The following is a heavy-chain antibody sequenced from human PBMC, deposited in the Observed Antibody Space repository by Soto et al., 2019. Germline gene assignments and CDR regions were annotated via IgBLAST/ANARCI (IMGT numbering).Heavy chain of an antibody. V-gene: IGHV4-39*01. CDR1: GGSISSSSNH. J-gene: IGHJ4*02. CDR2: IYYIENT. Sequence: QLQLQESGPGLVKPSETLSLTCTVSGGSISSSSNHWGWIRQPPGKGLEWIGNIYYIENTYYNPSRKSRVTISVDTSINQFSPRLTAAPAADTAVYYSATHPPYSPLAHWGQGTLVTVSS. D-gene: IGHD4-4*01. CDR3: ATHPPYSPLAH.